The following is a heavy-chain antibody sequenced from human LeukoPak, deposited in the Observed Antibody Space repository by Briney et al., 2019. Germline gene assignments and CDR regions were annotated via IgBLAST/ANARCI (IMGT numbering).Heavy chain of an antibody. J-gene: IGHJ4*02. CDR1: GFTFSSYA. D-gene: IGHD6-13*01. Sequence: GGSLRLSCAASGFTFSSYAMSWVRQAPGKGLEWVSAISGSGGSTYYADSVKGRFTISRDNAKNSLYLQMNSLRAEDTAVYYCARIPTRAAAGTFDYWGQGTLVTVSS. CDR2: ISGSGGST. CDR3: ARIPTRAAAGTFDY. V-gene: IGHV3-23*01.